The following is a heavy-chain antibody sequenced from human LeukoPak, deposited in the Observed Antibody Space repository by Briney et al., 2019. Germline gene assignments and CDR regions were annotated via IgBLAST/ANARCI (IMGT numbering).Heavy chain of an antibody. CDR1: GYTFTDYY. CDR3: ARSSDYGDSWGDY. J-gene: IGHJ4*02. D-gene: IGHD4-17*01. CDR2: VNPNSGGT. V-gene: IGHV1-2*06. Sequence: ASVKVACKASGYTFTDYYLHWVRQAPGQGLEWMGRVNPNSGGTNFAQKFQGRVTMTRDTSINTAYMELSSLKYDDTAVYYCARSSDYGDSWGDYWGQGTLVTVSS.